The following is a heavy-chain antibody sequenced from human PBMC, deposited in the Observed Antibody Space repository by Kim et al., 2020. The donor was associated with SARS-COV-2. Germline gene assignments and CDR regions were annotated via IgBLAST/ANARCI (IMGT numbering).Heavy chain of an antibody. CDR3: ARADRIVVVVAANPVDY. J-gene: IGHJ4*01. D-gene: IGHD2-15*01. Sequence: GGSLRLSCAASGFTFSSYGMHWVRQAPGKGLEWVAVISYDGSNKYYVDSVKGRFTISRDNSKNTLYLQMNSLRAEDTAVYYCARADRIVVVVAANPVDY. V-gene: IGHV3-33*05. CDR1: GFTFSSYG. CDR2: ISYDGSNK.